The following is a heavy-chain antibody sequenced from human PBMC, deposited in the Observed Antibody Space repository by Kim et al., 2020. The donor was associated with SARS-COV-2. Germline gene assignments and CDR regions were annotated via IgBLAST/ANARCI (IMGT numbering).Heavy chain of an antibody. CDR1: GYTFTTYG. D-gene: IGHD3-22*01. CDR2: INTNTGNP. Sequence: ASVKVSCKASGYTFTTYGMNWVRQAPGQGLEWMGWINTNTGNPTFAQGFTGRFVFSLHTSVSTAYLQISSLEAEDTAVYYCARTFYDSSAYYYIDYWGQGTLVTVSS. V-gene: IGHV7-4-1*02. J-gene: IGHJ4*02. CDR3: ARTFYDSSAYYYIDY.